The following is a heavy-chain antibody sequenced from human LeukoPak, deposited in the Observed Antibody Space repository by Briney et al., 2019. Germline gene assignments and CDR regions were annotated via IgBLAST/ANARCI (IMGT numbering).Heavy chain of an antibody. CDR2: INPNSGGT. CDR3: ARGWTRGAAAGTPRY. Sequence: ASVKVSCKASGYTFTSYGISWVRQAPGQGLEWMGWINPNSGGTNYAQKFQGRVTMTRDTSISTAYMELSRLRSDDTAVYYRARGWTRGAAAGTPRYWGQGTLVTVSS. D-gene: IGHD6-13*01. V-gene: IGHV1-2*02. J-gene: IGHJ4*02. CDR1: GYTFTSYG.